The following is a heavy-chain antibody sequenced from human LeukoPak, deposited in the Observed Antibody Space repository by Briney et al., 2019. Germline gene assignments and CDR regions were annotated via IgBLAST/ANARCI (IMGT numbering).Heavy chain of an antibody. D-gene: IGHD4-17*01. CDR1: GGSISSGGYS. CDR2: IYHSGST. V-gene: IGHV4-30-2*01. J-gene: IGHJ4*02. CDR3: ARLNDYGDPFDY. Sequence: SETLSLTCAVSGGSISSGGYSWSWIRQPPGKGLEWIGYIYHSGSTYYNPSLKSRVTISVDRSKNQFSLKLSAVTAADTAVYYCARLNDYGDPFDYWGQGTLVTVSS.